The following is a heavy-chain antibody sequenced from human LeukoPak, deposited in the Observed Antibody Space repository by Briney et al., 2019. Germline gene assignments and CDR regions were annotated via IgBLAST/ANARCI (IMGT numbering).Heavy chain of an antibody. Sequence: PSETLSLTCTVSGGSISSSSYYWGWIRQPPGKGLEWIGSIYYSGSTYYNPSLKSRVTISVDTSKNQFSLKLSSVTAADTAVYYCARYATDDAFDIWDQGTMVTVSS. D-gene: IGHD4-17*01. CDR2: IYYSGST. CDR3: ARYATDDAFDI. J-gene: IGHJ3*02. V-gene: IGHV4-39*01. CDR1: GGSISSSSYY.